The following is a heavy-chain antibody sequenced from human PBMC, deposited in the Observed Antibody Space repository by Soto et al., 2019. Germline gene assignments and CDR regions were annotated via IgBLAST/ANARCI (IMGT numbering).Heavy chain of an antibody. CDR1: GYTFTHHG. D-gene: IGHD4-17*01. J-gene: IGHJ4*02. V-gene: IGHV1-18*04. CDR2: ISAYTGNA. Sequence: QVYLVQSGVEVKKPGASVKVSCKTSGYTFTHHGITWVRQAPGQGLEWMGWISAYTGNAKYAQKFQGRVTMTTDTSTSTANMEVRSLRSDDTGVYYCARWDGDWYFDYWGQGTLVTVSS. CDR3: ARWDGDWYFDY.